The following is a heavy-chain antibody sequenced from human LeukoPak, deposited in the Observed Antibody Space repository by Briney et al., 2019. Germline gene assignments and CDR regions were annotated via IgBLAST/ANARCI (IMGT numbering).Heavy chain of an antibody. CDR1: GFSLSNYW. D-gene: IGHD6-13*01. Sequence: GGSLRLSCAASGFSLSNYWMNWVRQAPGKGVDWVANIKQDGIEKNYVDSVKGRFTISSDNAKNTVCVQMNSLRAEDTALYYCARAAGYSSSWYLPNLGYWGQGTLVTVSS. J-gene: IGHJ4*02. CDR2: IKQDGIEK. V-gene: IGHV3-7*01. CDR3: ARAAGYSSSWYLPNLGY.